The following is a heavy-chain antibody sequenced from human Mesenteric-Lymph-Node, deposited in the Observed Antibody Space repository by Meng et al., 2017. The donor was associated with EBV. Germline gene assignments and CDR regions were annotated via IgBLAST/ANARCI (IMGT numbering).Heavy chain of an antibody. Sequence: VQLVRFGSEVKKPWAPVKVSCNASVYTFSSYAINWVRQAPGQGLEWMGWINPNTGDPTYAQAFTGRFVFSLDTSASTAYLQIINLKAEDTAVYYCARDGVSSSWYEYWGQGTLVTVSS. CDR2: INPNTGDP. J-gene: IGHJ4*02. CDR3: ARDGVSSSWYEY. CDR1: VYTFSSYA. V-gene: IGHV7-4-1*02. D-gene: IGHD6-13*01.